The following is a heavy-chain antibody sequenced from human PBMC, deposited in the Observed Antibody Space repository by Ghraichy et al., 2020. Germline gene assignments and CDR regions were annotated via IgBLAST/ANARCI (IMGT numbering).Heavy chain of an antibody. D-gene: IGHD3-3*01. CDR1: GFTFSSYS. J-gene: IGHJ4*02. Sequence: GESLNISCAASGFTFSSYSMNWVRQAPGKGLEWVSYISSSSSTIYYADSVKGRFTISRDNAKNSLYLQMNSLGDEDTAVYYCARVHDFWSGYPFDYWGQGTLVTVSS. CDR2: ISSSSSTI. CDR3: ARVHDFWSGYPFDY. V-gene: IGHV3-48*02.